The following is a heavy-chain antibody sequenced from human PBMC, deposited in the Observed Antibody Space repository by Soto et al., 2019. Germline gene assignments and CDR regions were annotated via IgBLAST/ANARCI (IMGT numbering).Heavy chain of an antibody. CDR1: GYSFTSYW. J-gene: IGHJ4*02. Sequence: GESLKISCKGSGYSFTSYWISWVRQMPGKGLEWMGRIDPSDSYTNYSPSFQGHVTISADKSISTAYLQWSSLKASDTAMYYCARRYYVFGGLYYNFDSWGRGPLATVPS. CDR2: IDPSDSYT. V-gene: IGHV5-10-1*01. D-gene: IGHD3-3*01. CDR3: ARRYYVFGGLYYNFDS.